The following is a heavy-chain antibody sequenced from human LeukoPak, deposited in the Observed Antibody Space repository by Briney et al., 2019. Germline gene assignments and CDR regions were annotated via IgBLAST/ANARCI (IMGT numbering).Heavy chain of an antibody. V-gene: IGHV3-11*03. CDR3: ARHSSGYYYFDY. CDR1: GFTFSDYY. J-gene: IGHJ4*02. CDR2: ISSSSSYI. D-gene: IGHD3-22*01. Sequence: AGSLRLSCAASGFTFSDYYMRWIRQAPGKGLEWVSYISSSSSYIYYADSVKGRFTISRDNAKNSLYLQMNSLRAEDTAVYYCARHSSGYYYFDYWGQGTLVTVSS.